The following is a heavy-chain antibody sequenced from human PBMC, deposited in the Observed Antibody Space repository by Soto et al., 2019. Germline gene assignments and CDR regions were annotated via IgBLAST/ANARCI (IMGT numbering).Heavy chain of an antibody. CDR1: GGSISSSNW. Sequence: QVQLQESGPGLVKPSGTLSLTCAVSGGSISSSNWWSWVRQPPGKGLEWIGEIYHSGSTNYNPSLKSRVTISVDKSKNQFSLKLSSVTAADTAVYYCARDETFHITGTRPDQKSRAFDIWGQGTMVTVSS. J-gene: IGHJ3*02. V-gene: IGHV4-4*02. CDR3: ARDETFHITGTRPDQKSRAFDI. CDR2: IYHSGST. D-gene: IGHD1-7*01.